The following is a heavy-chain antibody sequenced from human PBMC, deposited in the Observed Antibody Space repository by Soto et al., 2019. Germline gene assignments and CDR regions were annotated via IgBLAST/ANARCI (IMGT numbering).Heavy chain of an antibody. J-gene: IGHJ4*02. CDR1: GVSISSSSYY. CDR2: IYYSGST. V-gene: IGHV4-39*01. CDR3: ATISSGYYDGGDDY. Sequence: QLQLQESGPGLVKPSETLSLTCTVSGVSISSSSYYWGWIRQPPGKGLEWIGSIYYSGSTYYNPSLKSRVTISVDTSKNQFSLKLSSVTAADTAVYYCATISSGYYDGGDDYWGQGTLVTVSS. D-gene: IGHD3-22*01.